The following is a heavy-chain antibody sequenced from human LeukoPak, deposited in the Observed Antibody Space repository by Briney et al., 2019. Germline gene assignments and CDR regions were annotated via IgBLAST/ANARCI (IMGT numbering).Heavy chain of an antibody. CDR1: RFTFSEYW. CDR3: AKIRYGTGWYYDY. J-gene: IGHJ4*02. Sequence: GGSLRLSCVASRFTFSEYWMSWVRQAPGKGLEWVANINQDGRDIYYVDSVKGRFTISRDNAKNSLYLQMNSLRAEDTAVYYCAKIRYGTGWYYDYWGQGTLVTVSS. CDR2: INQDGRDI. V-gene: IGHV3-7*01. D-gene: IGHD6-19*01.